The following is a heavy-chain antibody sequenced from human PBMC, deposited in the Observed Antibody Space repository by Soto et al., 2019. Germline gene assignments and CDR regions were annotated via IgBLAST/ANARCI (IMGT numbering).Heavy chain of an antibody. V-gene: IGHV1-8*02. J-gene: IGHJ3*02. CDR2: MNPNSGNT. Sequence: ASVKVSCKASGYTFTSYDINWVRQATGQGLEWMGWMNPNSGNTGYAQKFQGRVTMTRNTSISTAYMELSSLRSDDTAVYYCARGGDSSSWYGGDAFDIWGQGTMFTVSS. CDR1: GYTFTSYD. CDR3: ARGGDSSSWYGGDAFDI. D-gene: IGHD6-13*01.